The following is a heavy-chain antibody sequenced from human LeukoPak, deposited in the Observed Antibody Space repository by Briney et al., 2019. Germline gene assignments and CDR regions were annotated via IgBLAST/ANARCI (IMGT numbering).Heavy chain of an antibody. CDR1: GGSISSGDYY. D-gene: IGHD6-19*01. CDR2: IYYSGST. V-gene: IGHV4-30-4*08. CDR3: ATGSIAVAGTFAY. Sequence: SQTLSLTCTVSGGSISSGDYYWSWIRQPPGKGLEWIGSIYYSGSTYYNPSLKSRVTISVGTSKNQFSLKLSSVTAADTAVYYCATGSIAVAGTFAYWGQGTLVTVSS. J-gene: IGHJ4*02.